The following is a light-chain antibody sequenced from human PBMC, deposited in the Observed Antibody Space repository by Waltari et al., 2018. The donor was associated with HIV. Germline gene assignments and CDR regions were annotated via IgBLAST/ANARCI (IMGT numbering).Light chain of an antibody. CDR1: VGSYNL. V-gene: IGLV2-23*02. Sequence: SALTRPASVSGSPGQSLTISCTDVGSYNLVSWYQQHPGKAPKLLIYDVSERPSGISNRFSGSKSGNTASLTISGLQAEDEADYYCCSYAGGNTYVFDTGTKVTVL. CDR3: CSYAGGNTYV. J-gene: IGLJ1*01. CDR2: DVS.